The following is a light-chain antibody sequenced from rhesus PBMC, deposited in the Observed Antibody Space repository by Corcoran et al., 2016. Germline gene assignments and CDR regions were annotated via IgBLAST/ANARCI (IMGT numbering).Light chain of an antibody. V-gene: IGKV1S17*01. CDR2: EAS. CDR3: QQYDSVPLT. Sequence: DIQMTQSPSSLSASVGDRVTITCRASQAITHDLAWYQQKPGEAPRLLNYEASSLESGVPSRFSGRGSGTDFTLPISSLQSEDFVTYYCQQYDSVPLTFGGGTKVEIK. J-gene: IGKJ4*01. CDR1: QAITHD.